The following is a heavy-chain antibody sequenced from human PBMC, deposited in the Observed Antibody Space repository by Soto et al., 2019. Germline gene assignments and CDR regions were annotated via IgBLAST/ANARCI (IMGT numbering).Heavy chain of an antibody. V-gene: IGHV4-4*02. D-gene: IGHD1-1*01. Sequence: SETLSLTCAVSGDSISSSNWWGWVRQPPGKGLEWIGEVYHSGRSTHNPSLKSRLTISVDKSKNQFSLSLSSVTAADTAVYYCAKKGIGENWHDVGFDYWGQRTLVTVSS. J-gene: IGHJ4*02. CDR2: VYHSGRS. CDR1: GDSISSSNW. CDR3: AKKGIGENWHDVGFDY.